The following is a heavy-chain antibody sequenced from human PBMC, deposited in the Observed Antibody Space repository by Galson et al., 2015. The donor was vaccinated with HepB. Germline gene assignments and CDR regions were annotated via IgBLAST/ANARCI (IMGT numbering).Heavy chain of an antibody. CDR1: GFAFSNYT. D-gene: IGHD5-18*01. CDR3: ARGSGYSSGPFDH. Sequence: SLRLSCAASGFAFSNYTINWVRHTPGKGLEWVSSITSDNNFRYYADSMKGRVTISRDNAKKSLYLQMNSLRAEDTAVYYYARGSGYSSGPFDHWGQGTLVAISS. CDR2: ITSDNNFR. J-gene: IGHJ4*02. V-gene: IGHV3-21*01.